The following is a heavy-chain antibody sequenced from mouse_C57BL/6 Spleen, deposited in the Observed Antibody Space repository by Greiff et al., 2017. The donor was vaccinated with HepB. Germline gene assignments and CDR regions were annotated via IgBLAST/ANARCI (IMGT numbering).Heavy chain of an antibody. CDR3: ARYQTGKDRGFDY. Sequence: DVMLVESGGGLVQPGGSLSLSCAASGFTFTDYYMSWVRQPPGKALEWLGFIRNKANGYTTEYSASVKGRFTISRDNSQSILYLQMNALRAEDSATYDCARYQTGKDRGFDYWGQGTTLTVSS. CDR1: GFTFTDYY. CDR2: IRNKANGYTT. V-gene: IGHV7-3*01. J-gene: IGHJ2*01. D-gene: IGHD4-1*01.